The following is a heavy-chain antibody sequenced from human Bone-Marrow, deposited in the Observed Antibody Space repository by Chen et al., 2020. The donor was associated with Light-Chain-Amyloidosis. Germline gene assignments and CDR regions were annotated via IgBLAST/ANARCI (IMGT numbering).Heavy chain of an antibody. Sequence: SGPEVKKPGESLKISCKGSGYTFPNYWIGWVRQMPGKGLEWMGVIYPDDSDARYSPSFEGQVTISADKSITTAYLQWRGLKASDTAMYYCARRRDGYNFDYWGQGTLVTVSS. CDR3: ARRRDGYNFDY. V-gene: IGHV5-51*01. CDR2: IYPDDSDA. CDR1: GYTFPNYW. J-gene: IGHJ4*02. D-gene: IGHD5-12*01.